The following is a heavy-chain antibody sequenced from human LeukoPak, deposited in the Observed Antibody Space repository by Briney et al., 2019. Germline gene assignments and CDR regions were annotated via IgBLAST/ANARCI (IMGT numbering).Heavy chain of an antibody. V-gene: IGHV3-30-3*01. Sequence: GRSLRLSCAASGFTLSNYAIHWVRQAPGKGLDWVAVISYDGSNKYYADSVKGRFTISRDNSKNTLYLQMDSLRDEDTAVYYCARGYSDAQRGYWGQGTLVTVFS. CDR2: ISYDGSNK. D-gene: IGHD6-13*01. J-gene: IGHJ4*02. CDR3: ARGYSDAQRGY. CDR1: GFTLSNYA.